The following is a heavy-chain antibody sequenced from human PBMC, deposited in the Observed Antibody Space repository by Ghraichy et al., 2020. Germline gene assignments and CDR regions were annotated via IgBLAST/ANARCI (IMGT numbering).Heavy chain of an antibody. CDR3: ARALFLCSGGNCYYYYGMDV. Sequence: GGSLRLSCAASGFTLSSYSLNWARQAPGKGLEWVSSISSSRSTIYYADSVKGRFTISRNNAKNSLYLQMNSLRDEDTAVYYCARALFLCSGGNCYYYYGMDVWGQGTTVTVSS. J-gene: IGHJ6*02. V-gene: IGHV3-48*02. CDR2: ISSSRSTI. D-gene: IGHD2-15*01. CDR1: GFTLSSYS.